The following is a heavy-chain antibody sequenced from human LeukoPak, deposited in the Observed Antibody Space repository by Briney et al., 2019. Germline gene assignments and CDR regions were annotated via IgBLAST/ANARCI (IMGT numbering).Heavy chain of an antibody. D-gene: IGHD4-23*01. CDR2: INGYNGNT. J-gene: IGHJ3*02. CDR1: GYXFTSYG. V-gene: IGHV1-18*01. CDR3: ARPDYGGNRGSFDI. Sequence: ASVKVSCKASGYXFTSYGIIWVRQAPGQGLEWMGGINGYNGNTNYTQKLQGRVTMTTDTSTSTAYMELRSLRSDDTAVYYCARPDYGGNRGSFDIWGQGTMVTVSS.